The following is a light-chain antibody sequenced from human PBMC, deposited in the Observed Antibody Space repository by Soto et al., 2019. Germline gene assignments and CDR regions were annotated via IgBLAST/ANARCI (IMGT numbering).Light chain of an antibody. CDR2: RNN. Sequence: QSVLTQPPSASGTPGQRVTISCSGSSSNIGSNYVYWYQQLPGTAPKLLIYRNNQRPSGVPDRFSGSKSGTSASLAISGLRSEDEADYYCAAWGDSLSVVVFGGGTKVTVL. CDR3: AAWGDSLSVVV. J-gene: IGLJ2*01. CDR1: SSNIGSNY. V-gene: IGLV1-47*01.